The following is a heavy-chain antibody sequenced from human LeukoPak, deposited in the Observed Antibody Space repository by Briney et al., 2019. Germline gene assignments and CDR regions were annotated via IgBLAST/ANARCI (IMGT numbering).Heavy chain of an antibody. D-gene: IGHD2-2*01. V-gene: IGHV4-59*10. J-gene: IGHJ4*02. CDR2: IYTSGST. CDR1: GGSFSGYY. Sequence: SETLSLTCAVYGGSFSGYYWSWIRQPPGKGLEWIGRIYTSGSTNYNPSLKSRVTMSVDTSKNQFSLKLSSVTAADTAVYYCARGLGYCSSTSCWEDFDYWGQGTLVTVSS. CDR3: ARGLGYCSSTSCWEDFDY.